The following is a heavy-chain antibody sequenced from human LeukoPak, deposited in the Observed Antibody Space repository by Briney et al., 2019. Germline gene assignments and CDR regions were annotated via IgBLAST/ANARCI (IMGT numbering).Heavy chain of an antibody. D-gene: IGHD3-3*01. CDR1: GGSIRSYY. CDR3: ARGLFGVVIHSPLSYYYLDV. CDR2: IYTSGST. J-gene: IGHJ6*03. V-gene: IGHV4-4*07. Sequence: SETLSLTCTVSGGSIRSYYWSWIRQPAGKGLEWIGRIYTSGSTNYNPSLKSRVTMSVDTSENQFTLKLSSVTAADTAVYYCARGLFGVVIHSPLSYYYLDVWGKGTTVTVSS.